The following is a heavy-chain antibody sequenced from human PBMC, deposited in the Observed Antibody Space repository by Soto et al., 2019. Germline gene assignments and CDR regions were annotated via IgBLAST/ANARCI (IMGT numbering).Heavy chain of an antibody. CDR1: GFTFSSYA. D-gene: IGHD6-13*01. Sequence: LRLSCAASGFTFSSYAMSWVRQAPGKGLEWVSSISNSGGGTYYADSVKGRFTISRDNSKNTLYLQMNSLKAEDTAVYSCAKTSSLFDNWGQGTLVTVSS. J-gene: IGHJ4*02. V-gene: IGHV3-23*01. CDR2: ISNSGGGT. CDR3: AKTSSLFDN.